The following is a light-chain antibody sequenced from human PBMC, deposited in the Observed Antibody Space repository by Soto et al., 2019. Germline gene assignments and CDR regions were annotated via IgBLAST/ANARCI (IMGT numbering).Light chain of an antibody. Sequence: VLTPSPGTLSLSPGEIATLSCRASQSVADSYLAWYQQKPGRAPRLLFYAATRRATGIPDRFSGSGSGTDFTLTISRLEPEDFAVYYCQQFSSYPLTFGGGTKVDIK. CDR2: AAT. CDR1: QSVADSY. J-gene: IGKJ4*01. CDR3: QQFSSYPLT. V-gene: IGKV3-20*01.